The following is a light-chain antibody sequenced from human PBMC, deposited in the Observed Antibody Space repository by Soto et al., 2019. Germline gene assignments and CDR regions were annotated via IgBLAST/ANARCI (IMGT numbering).Light chain of an antibody. Sequence: QSVLTQPPSASGTPGQRVTISCSGSSSNIESNTVNWYQQLPGTAPKLLIYNNYQRPSGVPDRFSGSKSGTSASLAIGGLQSEDEAYYYCATWDDSLNGRVFGGGTKVTVL. J-gene: IGLJ3*02. CDR3: ATWDDSLNGRV. CDR1: SSNIESNT. V-gene: IGLV1-44*01. CDR2: NNY.